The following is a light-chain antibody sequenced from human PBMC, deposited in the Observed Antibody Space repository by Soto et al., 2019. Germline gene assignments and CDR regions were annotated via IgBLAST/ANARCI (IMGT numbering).Light chain of an antibody. CDR3: QQGHSTPYT. CDR1: QNIRNY. CDR2: AAS. V-gene: IGKV1-39*01. J-gene: IGKJ2*01. Sequence: DIQMTQSPSSLSASVGERVTITCRASQNIRNYLNWYQQKPGDAPKLLIYAASTLQGAVPSRFSGSGSGTDFTLTISSLQPEDFATYHCQQGHSTPYTSGQGTRLEI.